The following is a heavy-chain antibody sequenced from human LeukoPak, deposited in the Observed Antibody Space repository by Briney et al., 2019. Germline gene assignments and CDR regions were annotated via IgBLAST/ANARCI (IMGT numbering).Heavy chain of an antibody. Sequence: GGSLRLSCAASGFTFSSYEMNWVRQAPGKGLEWVSYISSSGSTIYYADSVKGRFTISRDNAKNSVYLHMTGLSAADTAVYYCATWDDLPLDHWGQGTLVTVSS. V-gene: IGHV3-48*03. CDR1: GFTFSSYE. J-gene: IGHJ4*02. CDR3: ATWDDLPLDH. CDR2: ISSSGSTI. D-gene: IGHD1-1*01.